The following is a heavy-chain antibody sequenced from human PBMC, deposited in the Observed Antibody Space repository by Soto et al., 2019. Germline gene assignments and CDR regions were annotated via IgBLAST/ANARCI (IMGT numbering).Heavy chain of an antibody. CDR2: IYSGGTT. CDR3: ARNGXXSDYRGWFDP. J-gene: IGHJ5*02. D-gene: IGHD3-10*01. V-gene: IGHV3-66*01. CDR1: GFTVSSNY. Sequence: EVQLVESGGGLVQPGGSLRLSCAASGFTVSSNYMSWVRQAPGKGLEWVSVIYSGGTTYYADSVKGRFTISRDNSKNTLYLQMXSLRAXDTAVYYCARNGXXSDYRGWFDPWGQGTLVTVSS.